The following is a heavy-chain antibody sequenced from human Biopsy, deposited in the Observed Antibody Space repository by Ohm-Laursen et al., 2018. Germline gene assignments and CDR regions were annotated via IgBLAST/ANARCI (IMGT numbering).Heavy chain of an antibody. CDR2: ISWNSDKI. CDR1: GFTFDDHA. Sequence: SLRLSCAAYGFTFDDHAMHWVRQPPGKGLEWVSGISWNSDKIGYADSVKGRFTISRDNAKNSLYLQMNSLRAEDTAFYYCTKDQDYGDYGMDVWGQGTTVTVPS. CDR3: TKDQDYGDYGMDV. D-gene: IGHD4-17*01. V-gene: IGHV3-9*01. J-gene: IGHJ6*02.